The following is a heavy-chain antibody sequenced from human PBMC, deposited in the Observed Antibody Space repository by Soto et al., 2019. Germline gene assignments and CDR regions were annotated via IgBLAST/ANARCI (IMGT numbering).Heavy chain of an antibody. V-gene: IGHV1-8*01. CDR1: GYTFTSYD. D-gene: IGHD3-3*01. Sequence: ASVKVSCKTSGYTFTSYDINWVRQATGQGLEWMGWMNPNSGNTGYAQKFQGRVTMTRNTSISTAYMELSSLRSEDTAVYYCARGRTRITIFGVVTLPSDYWGQGTLVTVSS. CDR3: ARGRTRITIFGVVTLPSDY. CDR2: MNPNSGNT. J-gene: IGHJ4*02.